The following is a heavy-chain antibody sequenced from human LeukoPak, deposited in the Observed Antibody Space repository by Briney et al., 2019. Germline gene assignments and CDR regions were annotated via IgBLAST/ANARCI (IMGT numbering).Heavy chain of an antibody. J-gene: IGHJ4*02. CDR2: IYSGGST. V-gene: IGHV3-53*01. D-gene: IGHD3-3*01. Sequence: PGGSLRLSCAASGFTVSSNYMSWVRQAPGKVLEWVSVIYSGGSTYYADSVKGRFTISRDNSKNTLYLQMNSLRAEDTAVYYCARDRMGAFWSGYWDWGQGTLVTVSS. CDR1: GFTVSSNY. CDR3: ARDRMGAFWSGYWD.